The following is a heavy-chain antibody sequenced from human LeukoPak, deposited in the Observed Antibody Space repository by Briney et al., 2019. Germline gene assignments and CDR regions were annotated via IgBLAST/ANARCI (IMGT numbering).Heavy chain of an antibody. V-gene: IGHV3-30-3*01. Sequence: PGRSLRLSCAASGFTFSSYAMHWVRQAPGKGLEWVAVISYDGSNKYYADSLKGRFTISRDNSKNTLYLQMNSLRAEDTAVYYCARDPSPVRATDYYFDYWGQGTLVTVSS. CDR1: GFTFSSYA. CDR3: ARDPSPVRATDYYFDY. J-gene: IGHJ4*02. CDR2: ISYDGSNK. D-gene: IGHD5-12*01.